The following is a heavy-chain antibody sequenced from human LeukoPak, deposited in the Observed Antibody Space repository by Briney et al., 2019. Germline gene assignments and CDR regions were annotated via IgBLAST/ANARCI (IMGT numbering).Heavy chain of an antibody. Sequence: PGGGLRLSCAASGFTFSSYSMNWVRQAPRKGLEWVSSISSSSSYIYYADSVKGRFTISRDNAKNSLYLQMNSLRAEDTAVYYCASNYGSGSYYTSGYWGQGTLVTVSS. CDR1: GFTFSSYS. CDR3: ASNYGSGSYYTSGY. CDR2: ISSSSSYI. D-gene: IGHD3-10*01. V-gene: IGHV3-21*01. J-gene: IGHJ4*02.